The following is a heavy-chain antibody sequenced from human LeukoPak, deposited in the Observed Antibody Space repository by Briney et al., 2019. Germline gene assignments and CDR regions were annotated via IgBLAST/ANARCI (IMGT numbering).Heavy chain of an antibody. D-gene: IGHD3-3*01. CDR1: GGSISSGDYY. Sequence: PSQTLSLTCTVSGGSISSGDYYWSWIRQPPGKGLEWIGYIYYSGSTYYNPSLKSRVTISVDTSKNQFSLKLSSVTAADTAVYYCARTYYDWAGTPPDFQHWGQGTLVTVSS. CDR3: ARTYYDWAGTPPDFQH. V-gene: IGHV4-30-4*08. CDR2: IYYSGST. J-gene: IGHJ1*01.